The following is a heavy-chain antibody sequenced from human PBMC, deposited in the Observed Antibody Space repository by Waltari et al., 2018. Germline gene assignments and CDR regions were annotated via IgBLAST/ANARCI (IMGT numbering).Heavy chain of an antibody. CDR2: INHDGSGK. CDR3: ATSLDAAGND. D-gene: IGHD5-18*01. J-gene: IGHJ4*02. V-gene: IGHV3-7*01. Sequence: EVQLVESGGGLVQPGGSLRLSCATSGFSFSSYWMSWVRQAPGKGLEWLANINHDGSGKFFLSSVKGRFTISRDNAKKSVYLQMNSLTGEDTAVYYCATSLDAAGNDWGQGTLVTVSS. CDR1: GFSFSSYW.